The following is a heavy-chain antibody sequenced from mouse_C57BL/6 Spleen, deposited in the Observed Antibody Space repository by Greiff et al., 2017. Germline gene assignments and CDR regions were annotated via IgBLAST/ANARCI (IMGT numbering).Heavy chain of an antibody. CDR2: ISSGGSYT. D-gene: IGHD1-1*01. Sequence: EVNVVESGGDLVKPGGSLKLSCAASGFTFSSYGMSWVRQTPDKRLEWVATISSGGSYTYYPDSVKGRLTIARDNAKNTLYLQISSLKSEDAAMYYGGGYYGVSYAMDYWGQGTSVTVSS. CDR3: GGYYGVSYAMDY. V-gene: IGHV5-6*01. CDR1: GFTFSSYG. J-gene: IGHJ4*01.